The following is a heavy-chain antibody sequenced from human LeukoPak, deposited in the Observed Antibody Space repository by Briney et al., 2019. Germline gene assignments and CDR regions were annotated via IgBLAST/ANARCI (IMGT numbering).Heavy chain of an antibody. J-gene: IGHJ1*01. CDR2: ISYDGSDK. CDR1: GFIFSSYA. D-gene: IGHD3-10*02. Sequence: PGGSLRLSCAASGFIFSSYAMHWARQAPGKGLEWVAVISYDGSDKKYADSVKGRLTISRGNSKNTLYVQMNSLRAEVTALYYCARDVVRGPDDGYFQHWGQGTLVTVSS. V-gene: IGHV3-30-3*01. CDR3: ARDVVRGPDDGYFQH.